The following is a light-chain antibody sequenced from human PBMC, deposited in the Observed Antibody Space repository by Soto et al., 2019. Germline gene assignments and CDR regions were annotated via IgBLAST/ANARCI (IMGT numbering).Light chain of an antibody. CDR2: GAS. CDR1: QSVSSSS. V-gene: IGKV3-20*01. CDR3: QQYNNWPLT. Sequence: EIVLTQSPGSLSFSPGERATLSYRASQSVSSSSLVWYQHKPGQAPRLLIYGASSRATGIPDRFSGSGSGTDFTLTISSLQSEDFAVYYCQQYNNWPLTFGQGTKVDIK. J-gene: IGKJ1*01.